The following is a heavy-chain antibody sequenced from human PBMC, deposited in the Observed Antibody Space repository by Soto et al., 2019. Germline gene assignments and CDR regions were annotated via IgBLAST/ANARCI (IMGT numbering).Heavy chain of an antibody. CDR2: ISSSSSYI. Sequence: GGSLRLSCAASGFTFSTYSMNWVRQAPGKGLEWVSSISSSSSYIYYADSVKGRFAISRDNAKNSLYLQMNSLRAEDTAVYYCARGGQDFWSGPFDYWGQGALVTVSS. CDR3: ARGGQDFWSGPFDY. CDR1: GFTFSTYS. V-gene: IGHV3-21*01. J-gene: IGHJ4*02. D-gene: IGHD3-3*01.